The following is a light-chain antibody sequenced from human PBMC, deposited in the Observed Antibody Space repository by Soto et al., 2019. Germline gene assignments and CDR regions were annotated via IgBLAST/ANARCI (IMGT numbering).Light chain of an antibody. Sequence: EIVMTQSPATLSVSPGERATLSCRASQSVSRNLAWYQQRPGRAPRLLIYDASTRATDIPARFSGSGSGTEFNLPISSLQSEDFAVYYCQQYNNWPLYTFGQGTKLEIK. CDR1: QSVSRN. CDR2: DAS. J-gene: IGKJ2*01. V-gene: IGKV3-15*01. CDR3: QQYNNWPLYT.